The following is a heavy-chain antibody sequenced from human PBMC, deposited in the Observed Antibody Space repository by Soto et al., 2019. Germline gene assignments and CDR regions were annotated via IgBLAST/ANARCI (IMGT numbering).Heavy chain of an antibody. D-gene: IGHD3-22*01. CDR3: AREHPHSLYDSSGYYLDY. CDR2: INHSGST. Sequence: SETLSLTCAVYGGSFSGYYWSWIRQPPGKGLEWIGEINHSGSTNYNPSLKSRVTISVDTSKNQFSLKLSSVTAADTAVYYCAREHPHSLYDSSGYYLDYWGQGTLVTVSS. J-gene: IGHJ4*02. V-gene: IGHV4-34*01. CDR1: GGSFSGYY.